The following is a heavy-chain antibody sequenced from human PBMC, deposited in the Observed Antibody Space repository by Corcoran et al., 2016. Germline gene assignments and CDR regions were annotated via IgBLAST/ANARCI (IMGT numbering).Heavy chain of an antibody. Sequence: EVQLVESGGGLVQPGGSLRLSCAASGFTFSSYWMSWVRQAPGKGLEWVANIKQDGSEKYYVDSVKGRFTISRDNAKNSLYLQMNSLRAEDTAVYYCARAKTRYYDSSGYYQDYWGQGTLVTVSS. CDR2: IKQDGSEK. V-gene: IGHV3-7*03. CDR1: GFTFSSYW. CDR3: ARAKTRYYDSSGYYQDY. D-gene: IGHD3-22*01. J-gene: IGHJ4*02.